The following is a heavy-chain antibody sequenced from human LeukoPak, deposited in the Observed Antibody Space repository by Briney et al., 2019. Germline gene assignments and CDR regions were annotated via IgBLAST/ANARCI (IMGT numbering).Heavy chain of an antibody. CDR2: SIPIFGTA. CDR1: GGTFSSYA. V-gene: IGHV1-69*13. D-gene: IGHD3-10*01. J-gene: IGHJ3*02. CDR3: ARTKELAVNAFDI. Sequence: SVKVSCKASGGTFSSYAISWVRQAPGQGLEWMGGSIPIFGTANYAQKFQGRVTITADESTSTAYMELSSLRSEDTAVYYCARTKELAVNAFDIWGQGTMVTVSS.